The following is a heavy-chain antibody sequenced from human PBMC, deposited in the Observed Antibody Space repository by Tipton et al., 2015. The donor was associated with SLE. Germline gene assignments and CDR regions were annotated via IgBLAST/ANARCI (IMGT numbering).Heavy chain of an antibody. J-gene: IGHJ5*02. V-gene: IGHV4-59*08. D-gene: IGHD2-8*02. CDR3: ARQSYPGLVVYAHNWFDP. CDR1: GGSISSYY. Sequence: TLSLTCTVSGGSISSYYWSWIRQPPGKGLEWIGYIYYSGSTNYNPSLKSRVTISVGTSKNQFSLQLSSVTAADTAVYYCARQSYPGLVVYAHNWFDPWGQGTLVTVSS. CDR2: IYYSGST.